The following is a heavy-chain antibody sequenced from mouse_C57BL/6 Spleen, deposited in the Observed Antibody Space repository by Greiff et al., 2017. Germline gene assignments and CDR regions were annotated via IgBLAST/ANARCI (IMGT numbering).Heavy chain of an antibody. V-gene: IGHV1-54*01. J-gene: IGHJ4*01. CDR2: INPGSGGT. CDR3: AREAIYAMDY. Sequence: QVQLKESGAELVRPGTSVKVSCKASGYAFTNYLIEWVKQRPGQGLEWIGVINPGSGGTNYNEKFKGKATLTADKSSSTAYMQLSSLTSEDSAVYFCAREAIYAMDYWGQGTSVTVSS. CDR1: GYAFTNYL. D-gene: IGHD1-1*01.